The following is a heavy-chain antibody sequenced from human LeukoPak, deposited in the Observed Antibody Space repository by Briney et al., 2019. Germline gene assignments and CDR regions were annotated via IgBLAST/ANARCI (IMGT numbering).Heavy chain of an antibody. V-gene: IGHV4-61*10. J-gene: IGHJ4*02. CDR3: ATGQRVFIFGY. CDR1: GGSISSGSYH. D-gene: IGHD2-8*01. Sequence: SETLSLTCTVSGGSISSGSYHWNWLRQPAGKGLVWVGCIYCSGCTYYNPSLKSRITISVDTYKNQFSVKQSTVTAAETAVYYCATGQRVFIFGYCGQGNLVTVSS. CDR2: IYCSGCT.